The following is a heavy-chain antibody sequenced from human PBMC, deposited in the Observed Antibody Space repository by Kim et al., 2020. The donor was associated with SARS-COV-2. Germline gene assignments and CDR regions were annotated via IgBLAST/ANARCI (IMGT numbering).Heavy chain of an antibody. Sequence: SETLSLTCAVYGDSFSGYYWNWIRQPPGKGLEWIGEINHRESTNYNPSLESRVTISVDTSKNQFSLKLSSVTAADTAMYYCARGKTPAGRGYNWLDPWGQGILVTVSS. D-gene: IGHD2-2*01. V-gene: IGHV4-34*01. CDR1: GDSFSGYY. J-gene: IGHJ5*02. CDR3: ARGKTPAGRGYNWLDP. CDR2: INHREST.